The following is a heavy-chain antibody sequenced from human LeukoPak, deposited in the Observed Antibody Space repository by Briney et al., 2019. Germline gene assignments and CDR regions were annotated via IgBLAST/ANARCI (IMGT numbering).Heavy chain of an antibody. CDR1: GFTFDDYA. V-gene: IGHV3-43D*03. CDR2: ITWDGSST. Sequence: GGSLRLSCAASGFTFDDYAMHWVRQAPGKGLEWVSLITWDGSSTYYTDSVKGRFTISRDNSKNSLYLQLNSLRAEDTAVYYCAKWFGESYFDYWGQGTLVTVSS. J-gene: IGHJ4*02. D-gene: IGHD3-10*01. CDR3: AKWFGESYFDY.